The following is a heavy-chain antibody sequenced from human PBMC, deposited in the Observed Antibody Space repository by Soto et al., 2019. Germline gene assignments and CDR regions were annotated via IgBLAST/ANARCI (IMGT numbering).Heavy chain of an antibody. CDR2: IIPIFGTA. CDR3: ARARVIDYVFWSGYLYGMDV. D-gene: IGHD3-3*01. CDR1: GGTFSSYA. V-gene: IGHV1-69*01. Sequence: QVQLVQSGAEVKKPGSSVKVSCKASGGTFSSYAISWVRQAPGHGLEWMGGIIPIFGTANYAQKFQGRVTITADESTSTAYMGLSSLRSEDTAVYYCARARVIDYVFWSGYLYGMDVWGQGTTVTVSS. J-gene: IGHJ6*02.